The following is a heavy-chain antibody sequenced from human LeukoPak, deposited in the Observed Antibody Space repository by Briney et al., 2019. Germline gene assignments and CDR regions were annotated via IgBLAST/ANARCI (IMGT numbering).Heavy chain of an antibody. CDR1: RFTFSSYA. CDR3: AKDRYSGSYILGYFDC. J-gene: IGHJ4*02. Sequence: PGGSLRLSCAASRFTFSSYAMSWVRQAPGKGLEWVSAISGDGGNTYYADSVKGRFTISRDNSKNTLYLQMNSLRAEDTAVYYCAKDRYSGSYILGYFDCWGQGTLVTVSS. V-gene: IGHV3-23*01. CDR2: ISGDGGNT. D-gene: IGHD1-26*01.